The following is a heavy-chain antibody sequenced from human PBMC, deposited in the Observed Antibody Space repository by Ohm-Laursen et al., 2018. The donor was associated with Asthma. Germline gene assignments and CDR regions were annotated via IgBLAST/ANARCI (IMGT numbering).Heavy chain of an antibody. D-gene: IGHD7-27*01. V-gene: IGHV3-33*08. CDR2: IWYGGSNK. Sequence: SLRLSCAASGFTFTSYDMYWVRQAPGKGLEFVAVIWYGGSNKYYANSVKGRFTISRDIAKNTLYLEMNSLRAEDTAVYYCATSKPADLGISFYDYWGQGTLVTVSS. CDR1: GFTFTSYD. CDR3: ATSKPADLGISFYDY. J-gene: IGHJ4*02.